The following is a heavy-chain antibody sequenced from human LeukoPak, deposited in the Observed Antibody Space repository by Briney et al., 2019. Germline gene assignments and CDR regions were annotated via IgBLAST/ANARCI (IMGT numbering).Heavy chain of an antibody. Sequence: GGSLRLSCAASGFTVSSNYMSWVRQAPGKGLEWVSYISSSSSTIYYADSVKGRFTISRDNAKNSLYLQMNSLRDEDTAVYYCARDSSSSWYVDYWGQGTLVTVSS. CDR1: GFTVSSNY. D-gene: IGHD6-13*01. CDR2: ISSSSSTI. V-gene: IGHV3-48*02. CDR3: ARDSSSSWYVDY. J-gene: IGHJ4*02.